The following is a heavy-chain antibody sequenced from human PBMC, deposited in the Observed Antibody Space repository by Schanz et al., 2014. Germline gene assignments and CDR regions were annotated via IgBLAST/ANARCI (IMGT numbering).Heavy chain of an antibody. CDR2: IRYDGSSK. CDR1: GFTFTSYS. V-gene: IGHV3-30*02. J-gene: IGHJ4*02. D-gene: IGHD4-17*01. CDR3: VRDTDYHFDY. Sequence: QVQLVQSGGGVVQPGGSLRLSCAASGFTFTSYSMHWVRQAPGRGLEWVAFIRYDGSSKYYADSVRGRFTISRDSSRNTLYLQMNSLRAEDTAVYYCVRDTDYHFDYWGQGTLVTVSS.